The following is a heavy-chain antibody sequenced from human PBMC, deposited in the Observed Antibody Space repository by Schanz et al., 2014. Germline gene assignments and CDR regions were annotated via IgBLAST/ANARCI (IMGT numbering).Heavy chain of an antibody. J-gene: IGHJ4*02. CDR3: VKPIKFRGGYTFEG. D-gene: IGHD6-25*01. CDR1: GFTFSSYT. Sequence: EVQLVESGGALVQPGGSLRLSCSVSGFTFSSYTMHWVRQAPGKGLEYVSAISSDVNSTYYADSVKNRFTISRDNSKNTLYLHISSLRLDDTAGYYCVKPIKFRGGYTFEGWGQGTLVTVSS. V-gene: IGHV3-64D*06. CDR2: ISSDVNST.